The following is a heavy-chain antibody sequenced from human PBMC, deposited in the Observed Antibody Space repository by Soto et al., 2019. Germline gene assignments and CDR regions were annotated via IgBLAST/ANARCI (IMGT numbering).Heavy chain of an antibody. CDR2: MSHSGGT. CDR1: GGFASSGSYY. V-gene: IGHV4-34*01. J-gene: IGHJ3*02. CDR3: ARVERGTATTVVDAFDI. D-gene: IGHD1-1*01. Sequence: VQLQQWGAGLLKTSETLSLTCAVYGGFASSGSYYWSWIRQPPGKGLEWIGEMSHSGGTHFNPSLKRRVTISVDTSKNQFSLKMSSVTAAYPALYYCARVERGTATTVVDAFDIWGPGTMVTVSS.